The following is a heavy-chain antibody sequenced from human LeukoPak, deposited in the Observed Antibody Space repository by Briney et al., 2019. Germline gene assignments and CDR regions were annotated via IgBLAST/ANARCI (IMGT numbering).Heavy chain of an antibody. D-gene: IGHD6-13*01. V-gene: IGHV3-30*02. CDR1: GFTFSSYG. CDR3: AKEHSSSWYGREYFDW. J-gene: IGHJ4*01. Sequence: GGSLRLSCAASGFTFSSYGMHWVRQAPGKGLEWVAFIRYDGSNKYYADSVKGRFTISRDNSQNTMYLQMNSQRAEDTAVYYCAKEHSSSWYGREYFDWWGHGTLVTVSS. CDR2: IRYDGSNK.